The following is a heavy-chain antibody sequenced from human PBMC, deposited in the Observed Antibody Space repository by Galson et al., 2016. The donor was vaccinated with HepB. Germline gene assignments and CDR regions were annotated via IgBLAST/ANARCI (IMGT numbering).Heavy chain of an antibody. Sequence: SLRLSCAASGFTFSIYSMNWVRQAPGKGLEWISHISSSSSTIYCADSVKGRFTISRDNAKNSLYLQMNSLSDEDTAVYYCARASGTYNYFDYWAREPWSPSPQ. CDR3: ARASGTYNYFDY. CDR1: GFTFSIYS. CDR2: ISSSSSTI. D-gene: IGHD1-26*01. V-gene: IGHV3-48*02. J-gene: IGHJ4*02.